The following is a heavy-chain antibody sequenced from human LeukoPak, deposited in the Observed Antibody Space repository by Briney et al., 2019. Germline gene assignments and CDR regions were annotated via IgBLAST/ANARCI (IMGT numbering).Heavy chain of an antibody. CDR2: ISSSSSYI. V-gene: IGHV3-21*01. D-gene: IGHD3-10*01. CDR3: ALQRSYYYGSGSSTQLDY. CDR1: GFTVSTNY. J-gene: IGHJ4*02. Sequence: GGSPRLSCAASGFTVSTNYFSWVRQAPGRGLEWVSSISSSSSYIYYADSVKGRFTISRDNAKNSLYLQMNSLRAEDTAVYYCALQRSYYYGSGSSTQLDYWGQGTLVTVSS.